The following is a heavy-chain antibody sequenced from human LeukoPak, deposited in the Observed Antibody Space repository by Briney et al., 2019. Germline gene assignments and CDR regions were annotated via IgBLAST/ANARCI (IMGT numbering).Heavy chain of an antibody. CDR2: IIPILGIA. CDR3: ARGSSTSCPPCDY. CDR1: GGTFSSYA. D-gene: IGHD2-2*01. V-gene: IGHV1-69*04. Sequence: SVKVSCKASGGTFSSYAVSWVRQAPGQGLEWMGRIIPILGIANYAQKFQGRVTITADKSTSTAYMELSSLRSEDTAVYYCARGSSTSCPPCDYWGQGTLVTVSS. J-gene: IGHJ4*02.